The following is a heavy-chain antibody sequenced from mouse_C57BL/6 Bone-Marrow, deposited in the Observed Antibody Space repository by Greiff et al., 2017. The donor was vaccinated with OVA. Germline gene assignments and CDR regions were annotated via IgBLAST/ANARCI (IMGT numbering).Heavy chain of an antibody. J-gene: IGHJ2*01. V-gene: IGHV1-61*01. D-gene: IGHD1-1*01. CDR1: GYTFTSYW. CDR2: IYPSDSET. Sequence: QVQLQQPGAELVRPGSSVKLSCKASGYTFTSYWMDWVKQRPGQGLEWIGNIYPSDSETHYNQKFKDKATLTVDKSSSTAYMQLSSLTSEDSAVYYCARGITTVVATEEFDYWGQGTTLTVSS. CDR3: ARGITTVVATEEFDY.